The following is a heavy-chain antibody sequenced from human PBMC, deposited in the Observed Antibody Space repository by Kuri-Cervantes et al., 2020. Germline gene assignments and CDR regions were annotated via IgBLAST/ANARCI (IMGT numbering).Heavy chain of an antibody. CDR3: ARTRGGDY. D-gene: IGHD3-16*01. J-gene: IGHJ4*02. CDR1: GFTFSSYS. V-gene: IGHV3-21*01. CDR2: ISSSSSYI. Sequence: GGSLSLTCAASGFTFSSYSMNWVRQAPGKGLEWVSSISSSSSYIYYADSVKGRFTISRDNAKNSLYMQMNSLTAEDQAVYYCARTRGGDYWGQGTLVTVSS.